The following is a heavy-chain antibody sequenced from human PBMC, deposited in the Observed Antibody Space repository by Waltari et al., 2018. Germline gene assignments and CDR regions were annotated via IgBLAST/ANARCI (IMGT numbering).Heavy chain of an antibody. D-gene: IGHD6-19*01. CDR1: GFTFSVFS. CDR2: FSRDGVTT. CDR3: ARIDGSGWYGS. Sequence: EVQMVESGGGLVQPGGALRLSCAGSGFTFSVFSMHWVRQAPGKGLEYVSAFSRDGVTTYYADSVKGRFTISRDNSKNTLYLQMGSLRADDTAVYYCARIDGSGWYGSWGQGTLVTVSS. V-gene: IGHV3-64*07. J-gene: IGHJ4*02.